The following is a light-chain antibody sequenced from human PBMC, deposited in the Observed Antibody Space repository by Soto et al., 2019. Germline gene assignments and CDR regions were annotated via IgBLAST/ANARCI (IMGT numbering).Light chain of an antibody. Sequence: EIVVTHPPGTPSLSPGERATLSCRASPSISSSYLAWYQHKPGQAPRLLMYGASNRATGIPERFSGSGSGTDFTLTITRLEPEDFAVYYCQQYGSSTRITFGQGTRLEIK. CDR2: GAS. V-gene: IGKV3-20*01. CDR3: QQYGSSTRIT. J-gene: IGKJ5*01. CDR1: PSISSSY.